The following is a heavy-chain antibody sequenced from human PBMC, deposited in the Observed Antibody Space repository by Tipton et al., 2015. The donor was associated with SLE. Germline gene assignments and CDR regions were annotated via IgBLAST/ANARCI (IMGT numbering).Heavy chain of an antibody. V-gene: IGHV4-39*01. CDR3: ASLVVAYCSSTSCYEDYYYYMDV. CDR1: GGSISSSSYY. J-gene: IGHJ6*03. D-gene: IGHD2-2*01. Sequence: TLSLTCTVSGGSISSSSYYWGWIRQPPGKGLEWIGSIYYSGSTYYNPSLKSRVTISVDTSKNQFSLKLSSVTAADTAVYYCASLVVAYCSSTSCYEDYYYYMDVWGKRTTVTVSS. CDR2: IYYSGST.